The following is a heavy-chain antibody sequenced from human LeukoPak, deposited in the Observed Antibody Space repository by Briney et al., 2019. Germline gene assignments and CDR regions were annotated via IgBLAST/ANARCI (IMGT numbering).Heavy chain of an antibody. CDR2: ISYSGNT. D-gene: IGHD3-16*01. V-gene: IGHV4-59*01. Sequence: SETLSLTCTVSGGSISSYYRSWIRQAPGKGLEWIGYISYSGNTNYNPSLKSRVTISIDTSKNQFSLKLTSVTAADTAVYYCARGGGTFDYWGQGILVTVSS. CDR3: ARGGGTFDY. J-gene: IGHJ4*02. CDR1: GGSISSYY.